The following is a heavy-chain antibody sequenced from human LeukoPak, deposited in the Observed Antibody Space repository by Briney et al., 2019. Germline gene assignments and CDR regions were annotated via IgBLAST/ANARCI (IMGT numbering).Heavy chain of an antibody. CDR1: GYSISSGYY. D-gene: IGHD2-2*01. CDR3: ARGPAAMGNYFDY. Sequence: SETLSLTCTISGYSISSGYYWGWIRQPPGKGLEWIGSIYHSGSTNYNPSLKSRVTISVDTSKNKFSLKLSSVTAADTAVYYCARGPAAMGNYFDYWGQGTLVTVSS. V-gene: IGHV4-38-2*02. J-gene: IGHJ4*02. CDR2: IYHSGST.